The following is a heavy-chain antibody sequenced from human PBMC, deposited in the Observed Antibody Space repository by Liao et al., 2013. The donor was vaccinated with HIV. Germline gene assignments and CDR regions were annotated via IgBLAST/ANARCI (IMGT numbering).Heavy chain of an antibody. Sequence: QVQLRESGPGLVRPSETLSLSCAVSGGSITTYYWSWIRQPAGKGLEWIGRIYTSGSTNYNPSLKSRVTMSVDTSKNQFSLKLSSVTAADTAVYYCARDSSARNFDYWGQGTLVTVSS. CDR3: ARDSSARNFDY. CDR2: IYTSGST. V-gene: IGHV4-4*07. J-gene: IGHJ4*02. CDR1: GGSITTYY. D-gene: IGHD6-6*01.